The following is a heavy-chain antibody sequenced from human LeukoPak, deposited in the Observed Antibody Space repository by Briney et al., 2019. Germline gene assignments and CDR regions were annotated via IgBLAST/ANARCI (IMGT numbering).Heavy chain of an antibody. J-gene: IGHJ6*03. V-gene: IGHV1-18*01. Sequence: ASVKVSCKASGYTFTSYGISWVRQAPGQGLEWVGWISGYNGNTNYAQNFQGRVTMTTDTSTSKDYMELRRLRADDTAVYYCARRGGKNYGDYVVYYYMDVWGKGTTVTVSS. CDR1: GYTFTSYG. D-gene: IGHD4-17*01. CDR3: ARRGGKNYGDYVVYYYMDV. CDR2: ISGYNGNT.